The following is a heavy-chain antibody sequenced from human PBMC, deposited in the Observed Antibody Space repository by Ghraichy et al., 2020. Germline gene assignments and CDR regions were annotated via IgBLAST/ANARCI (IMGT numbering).Heavy chain of an antibody. CDR1: GFSLSTSGMR. D-gene: IGHD6-19*01. CDR2: IDWDDDK. J-gene: IGHJ3*02. V-gene: IGHV2-70*04. Sequence: SGPTLVKPTQTLTLTCTFSGFSLSTSGMRVCWIRQPPGKALEWLGRIDWDDDKVYSTSLKTRLTISKDTSKNQVVLTMTNMYPVDTATYYCARIFGYSSGWGAFDIWGQGTMVTVSS. CDR3: ARIFGYSSGWGAFDI.